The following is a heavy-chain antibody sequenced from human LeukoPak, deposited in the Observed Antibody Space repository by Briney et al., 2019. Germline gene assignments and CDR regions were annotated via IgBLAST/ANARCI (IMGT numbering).Heavy chain of an antibody. D-gene: IGHD3-22*01. J-gene: IGHJ4*02. Sequence: GGSPRLSCVVSGFTFKNCAMSWVRQAPGKGLEWVSTISDSGGSTYYADPVKGRFTTSRDNSKNTLYLQVNSLRADDTAVYYCAKVIGLVDPFDYWGQGTLVTVSS. CDR3: AKVIGLVDPFDY. CDR1: GFTFKNCA. CDR2: ISDSGGST. V-gene: IGHV3-23*01.